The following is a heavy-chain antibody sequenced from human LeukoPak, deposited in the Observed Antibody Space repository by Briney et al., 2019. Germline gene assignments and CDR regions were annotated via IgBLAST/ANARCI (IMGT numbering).Heavy chain of an antibody. D-gene: IGHD3-22*01. Sequence: SETLSLTCTVSGGSITNYYWNWFRQSPGRGPEWIGYIYNSESTNYNPSLRSRVTISADTSKNQFSLRLSSVTAADTAVYYCARGAGSYYDSSGPIEALGSFDYWGQGTLVTVSS. J-gene: IGHJ4*02. CDR1: GGSITNYY. CDR2: IYNSEST. V-gene: IGHV4-59*01. CDR3: ARGAGSYYDSSGPIEALGSFDY.